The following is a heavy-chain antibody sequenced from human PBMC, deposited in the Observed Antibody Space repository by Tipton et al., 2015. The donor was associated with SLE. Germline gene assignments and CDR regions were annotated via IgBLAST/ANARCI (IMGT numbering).Heavy chain of an antibody. CDR2: MYHSGST. D-gene: IGHD4-11*01. J-gene: IGHJ6*03. Sequence: TLSLTCTVSGGSISSGGYYWSWIRQHPGKGLEWIGYMYHSGSTYYNPSLKSRVTISVDTSKNQFSLKLSSVTAADTAVYYCARGAYTNYYYYMDVWGKGTTVTVSS. CDR1: GGSISSGGYY. CDR3: ARGAYTNYYYYMDV. V-gene: IGHV4-31*03.